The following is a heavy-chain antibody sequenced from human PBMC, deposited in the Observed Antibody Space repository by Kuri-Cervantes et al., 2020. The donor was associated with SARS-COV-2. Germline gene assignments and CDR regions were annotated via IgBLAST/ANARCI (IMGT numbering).Heavy chain of an antibody. Sequence: SLRLSCAASGFTFSDYYMSWIRQAPGKGLVWVSYISSSGGIYMQDAESVKGRFTISRDNDKKSLYLEMNSLRAEDTAVYYCERQGYCSGGSCYSGAMDVWGQGTTVTVSS. J-gene: IGHJ6*02. CDR1: GFTFSDYY. V-gene: IGHV3-11*01. D-gene: IGHD2-15*01. CDR2: ISSSGGIYM. CDR3: ERQGYCSGGSCYSGAMDV.